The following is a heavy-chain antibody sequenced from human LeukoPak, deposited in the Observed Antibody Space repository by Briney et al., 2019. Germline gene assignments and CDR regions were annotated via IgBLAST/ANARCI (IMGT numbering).Heavy chain of an antibody. CDR3: ARHTTIFGVAIIDI. J-gene: IGHJ3*02. D-gene: IGHD3-3*01. Sequence: ASVRVSCKASGYTFTDYYMHWLRQAPGQGLEWMGWMHPNSGGTNYAQKFQGRVTMTRDTSISTAYMDLSSLRSDDTAVYYCARHTTIFGVAIIDIWGQGTMVTVSS. CDR1: GYTFTDYY. V-gene: IGHV1-2*02. CDR2: MHPNSGGT.